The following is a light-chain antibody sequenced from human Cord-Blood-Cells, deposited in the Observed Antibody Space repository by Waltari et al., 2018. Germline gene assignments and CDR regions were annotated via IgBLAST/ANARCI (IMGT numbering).Light chain of an antibody. CDR3: CSYAGSSTWV. Sequence: QSALTQPAPVSGSPGQSITISCTGTSSDVGSYNLVSWYQQHPGKAPKLMVYEGSKRPSGVSNRCSGSKSGNTASLKSSGLQAEDEADYYCCSYAGSSTWVFGGGTKLTVL. CDR1: SSDVGSYNL. CDR2: EGS. J-gene: IGLJ3*02. V-gene: IGLV2-23*01.